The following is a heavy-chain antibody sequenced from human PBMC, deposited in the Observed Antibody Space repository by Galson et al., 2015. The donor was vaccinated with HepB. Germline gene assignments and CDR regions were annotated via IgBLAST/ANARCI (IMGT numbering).Heavy chain of an antibody. J-gene: IGHJ5*02. V-gene: IGHV4-4*07. CDR2: IYTSGST. CDR3: ARGYSSSWLRWLFDP. Sequence: ETLSLTCTVSGGSVSSYYWSWIRQPAGKGLEWIGRIYTSGSTNYNPSLKSRVTMLVDTSKNQFSLKLSSVTAADTAVYYCARGYSSSWLRWLFDPWGQGTLVTVSS. D-gene: IGHD6-13*01. CDR1: GGSVSSYY.